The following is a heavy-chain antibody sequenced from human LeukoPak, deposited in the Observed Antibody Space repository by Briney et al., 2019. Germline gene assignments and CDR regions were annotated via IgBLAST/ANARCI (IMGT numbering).Heavy chain of an antibody. D-gene: IGHD3-10*01. Sequence: SETLSLTCTVSGGSISSYYWSWIRQPAGKGLEWIGRIYTSGSTNYNPSLKSRVTMSVDTSKNQFSLKLTSVTAADTAVYYCAREIRQPFGEPMTGDYWGQGTLVTVSS. J-gene: IGHJ4*02. CDR2: IYTSGST. CDR3: AREIRQPFGEPMTGDY. CDR1: GGSISSYY. V-gene: IGHV4-4*07.